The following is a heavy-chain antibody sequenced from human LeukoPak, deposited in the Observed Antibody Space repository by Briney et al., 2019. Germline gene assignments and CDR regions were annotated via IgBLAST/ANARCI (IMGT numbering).Heavy chain of an antibody. CDR1: GGSISSYY. Sequence: PSETLSLTCTVSGGSISSYYWSWIRQPPGKGLEWIGYIYYSGSTNYNPSLKSRATISVDTSKNQFSLKLSSVTAADTAVYYCARDYYGSWSYYTSWFDPWGQGTLVTVSS. CDR2: IYYSGST. D-gene: IGHD3-10*01. CDR3: ARDYYGSWSYYTSWFDP. J-gene: IGHJ5*02. V-gene: IGHV4-59*01.